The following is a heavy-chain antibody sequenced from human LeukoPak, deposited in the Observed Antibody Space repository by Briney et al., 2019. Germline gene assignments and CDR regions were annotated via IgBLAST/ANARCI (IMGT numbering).Heavy chain of an antibody. D-gene: IGHD1-26*01. V-gene: IGHV3-74*01. CDR3: ARDGRSGNFDK. CDR1: GLRIADAW. Sequence: PGGSLRLSCAASGLRIADAWTHRVRQAPGKGLAWVSVIRSDGSITTYADSVKGRFTISRDTAKNTLYLQMNSLRAEDTAVYFCARDGRSGNFDKWGQGTLVSVSS. CDR2: IRSDGSIT. J-gene: IGHJ4*02.